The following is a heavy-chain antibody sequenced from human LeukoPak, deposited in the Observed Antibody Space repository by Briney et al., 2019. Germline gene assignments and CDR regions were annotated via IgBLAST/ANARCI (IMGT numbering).Heavy chain of an antibody. Sequence: PSETLSLTCTVSGGSISSSSYYWGWIRQPPGKGLEWIGSIYYSGSTYYNPSLKSRVTISVDTSKNQFSLKLSSVTAADTAVYXCARHTMIVVATPNWFDPWGQGTLVTVSS. V-gene: IGHV4-39*01. D-gene: IGHD3-22*01. CDR1: GGSISSSSYY. CDR2: IYYSGST. J-gene: IGHJ5*02. CDR3: ARHTMIVVATPNWFDP.